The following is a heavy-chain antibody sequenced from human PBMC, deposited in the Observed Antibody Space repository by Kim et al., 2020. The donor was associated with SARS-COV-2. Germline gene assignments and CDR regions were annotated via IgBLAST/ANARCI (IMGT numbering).Heavy chain of an antibody. V-gene: IGHV3-23*01. Sequence: GGSLRLSCAASGLTFSNYVVAWVRQAPGKGLEWVSGITTDGITSYIDSVKGRFTISRDNSKNTMYLQMNNLRGEETALYFCARGVAYWGRGTLVTVSP. J-gene: IGHJ4*02. D-gene: IGHD5-12*01. CDR2: ITTDGIT. CDR1: GLTFSNYV. CDR3: ARGVAY.